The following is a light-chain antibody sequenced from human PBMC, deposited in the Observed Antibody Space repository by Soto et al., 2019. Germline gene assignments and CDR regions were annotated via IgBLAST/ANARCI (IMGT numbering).Light chain of an antibody. J-gene: IGKJ1*01. CDR3: QQYEAVVT. CDR1: QSLTNNY. Sequence: EIVLPQCPGPLSLSPGERSTLSCRASQSLTNNYFAWYQQKPGRALRLLIDGASTRATGIPDRFSGSGSGTDFTLTSSRLEPEDVAVYYCQQYEAVVTFGQGTKVDI. V-gene: IGKV3-20*01. CDR2: GAS.